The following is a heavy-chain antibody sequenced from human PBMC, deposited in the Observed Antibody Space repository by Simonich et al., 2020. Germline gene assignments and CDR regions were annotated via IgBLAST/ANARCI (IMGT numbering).Heavy chain of an antibody. D-gene: IGHD1-26*01. V-gene: IGHV4-38-2*01. CDR1: GYSISSGYY. CDR2: IYHSGIT. CDR3: ARLAPGYSGSYPEYFQH. J-gene: IGHJ1*01. Sequence: QVQLQESGPGLVKPSETLSLTCAVSGYSISSGYYWGWIRQPPGKGLEWIGSIYHSGITYDNPSLKSRVTRSVDTSKNQFSLKLSSVTAADTAVYYCARLAPGYSGSYPEYFQHWGQGTLVTVSS.